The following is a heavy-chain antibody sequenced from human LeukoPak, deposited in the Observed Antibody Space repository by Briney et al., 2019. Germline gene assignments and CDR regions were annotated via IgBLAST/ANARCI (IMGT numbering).Heavy chain of an antibody. CDR1: GGSISSGSYY. CDR3: ARAGGSVGWYGTIDS. CDR2: LYTSGRT. D-gene: IGHD6-19*01. V-gene: IGHV4-61*09. Sequence: SETLSLTCTVSGGSISSGSYYWTWIRQPAGKGLEWIGHLYTSGRTTYNPSIQSRVTISADTSNNQFSLRLTSVTAADTAVYYCARAGGSVGWYGTIDSWGQGMLVTVSS. J-gene: IGHJ4*02.